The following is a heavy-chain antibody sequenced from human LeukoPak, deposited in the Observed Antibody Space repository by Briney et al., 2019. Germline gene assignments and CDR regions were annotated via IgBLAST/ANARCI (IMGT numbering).Heavy chain of an antibody. D-gene: IGHD3/OR15-3a*01. CDR2: IYYSGST. CDR3: ARGELVIKPYYYYGMDV. CDR1: GGSISSGDYY. Sequence: SQTLSLTCTVSGGSISSGDYYWSWIRQPPGKGLEWIGYIYYSGSTYYNPSLKSRVTISVDTSKNQFSLKLSSVTAADPAVYYCARGELVIKPYYYYGMDVWGKGTTVTVSS. V-gene: IGHV4-30-4*01. J-gene: IGHJ6*04.